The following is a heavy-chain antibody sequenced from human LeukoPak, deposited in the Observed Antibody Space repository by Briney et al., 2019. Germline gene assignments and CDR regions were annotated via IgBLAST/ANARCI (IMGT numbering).Heavy chain of an antibody. D-gene: IGHD6-6*01. CDR2: ISSSGSTI. CDR3: ARGAKYSSSSISLWFDP. CDR1: GFTFSSYE. J-gene: IGHJ5*02. V-gene: IGHV3-48*03. Sequence: PGGSLRLSCAASGFTFSSYEMNWVRQATGKGLEGVSYISSSGSTIYYADSVKGRFTISRDNAKNSLYLQMNSLRAEDTAVYYCARGAKYSSSSISLWFDPWGQGTLVTVSS.